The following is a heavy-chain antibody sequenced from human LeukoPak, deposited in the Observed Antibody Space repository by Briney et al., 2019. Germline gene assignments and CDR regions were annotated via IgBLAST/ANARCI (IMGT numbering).Heavy chain of an antibody. CDR3: VRHISTNTGYFDS. CDR1: GGSISTNTYY. CDR2: VYYDGTS. Sequence: HSETLSLTCIVSGGSISTNTYYWGWIRQPPGKGLEWIGSVYYDGTSYSNPSLKSRVAVFVDTSRDQFSLDLSFVTAADAALYYCVRHISTNTGYFDSCGQGTLVSVSS. J-gene: IGHJ4*02. V-gene: IGHV4-39*01. D-gene: IGHD5-24*01.